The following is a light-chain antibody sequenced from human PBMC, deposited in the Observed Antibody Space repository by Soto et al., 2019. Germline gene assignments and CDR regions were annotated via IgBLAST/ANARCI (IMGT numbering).Light chain of an antibody. Sequence: DIQMTQSPSSLSASVGDRVTISCRTNQNIDTYLNWYQEKPGKAPNLLIFAASSLHSGVPSRFSGSGSGTDFTLTISSLQPADFATYYCQQSKSLPWTFGQGTKVEVK. CDR2: AAS. CDR1: QNIDTY. V-gene: IGKV1-39*01. CDR3: QQSKSLPWT. J-gene: IGKJ1*01.